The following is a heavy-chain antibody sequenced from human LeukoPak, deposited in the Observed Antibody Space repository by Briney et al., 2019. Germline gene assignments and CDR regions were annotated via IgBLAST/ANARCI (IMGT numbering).Heavy chain of an antibody. Sequence: GGSLRLSCAASGFTFSSYAMSWVRQAPGKGLEWVSAISGSGGSTYYADSVKGRFTISRDNSKNTLYLQMNSLRAEDTAVYYCARDPYSGGYGDYYYYYMDVWGKGTTVTISS. D-gene: IGHD1-26*01. V-gene: IGHV3-23*01. J-gene: IGHJ6*03. CDR2: ISGSGGST. CDR1: GFTFSSYA. CDR3: ARDPYSGGYGDYYYYYMDV.